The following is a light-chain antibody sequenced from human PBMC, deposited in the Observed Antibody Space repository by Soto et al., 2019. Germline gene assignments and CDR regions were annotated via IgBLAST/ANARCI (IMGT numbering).Light chain of an antibody. CDR2: GAS. V-gene: IGKV3-20*01. J-gene: IGKJ1*01. CDR3: KKYGPSPRT. CDR1: QSVSTTY. Sequence: EIVLTQSPGTLSLSPGERATLSCRASQSVSTTYLAWYQQKPGQAPRLLIYGASSRATGIPDRFSGSGSGTDSTPTISRLGPKDFAVYYCKKYGPSPRTFGQGTKVEIK.